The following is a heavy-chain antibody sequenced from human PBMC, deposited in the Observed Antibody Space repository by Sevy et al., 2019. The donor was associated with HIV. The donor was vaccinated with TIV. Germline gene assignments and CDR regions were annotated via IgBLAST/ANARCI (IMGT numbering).Heavy chain of an antibody. Sequence: GGSLRLSCAASGFTFSGYEMIWVRQAPGKGLEWVSCISSGGRNIYYADSVKGRFTISRDNAKNSLYLQMNSLRAEDTAIYYCAGALDYWGQGILVTVSS. CDR2: ISSGGRNI. CDR3: AGALDY. J-gene: IGHJ4*02. V-gene: IGHV3-48*03. CDR1: GFTFSGYE.